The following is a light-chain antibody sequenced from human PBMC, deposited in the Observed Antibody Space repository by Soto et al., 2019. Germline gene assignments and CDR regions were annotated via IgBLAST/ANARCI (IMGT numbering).Light chain of an antibody. J-gene: IGKJ1*01. CDR1: QSVGSS. CDR3: QQYGSSPRT. Sequence: EIVLTQSPGTLSLSPGERATLSCRASQSVGSSLAWYQQKPGQAPRLVMYGASSRATGIPDRFSGSGSGTDFTLTISRLEAEDFAVYFCQQYGSSPRTFGQGTKVDIK. CDR2: GAS. V-gene: IGKV3-20*01.